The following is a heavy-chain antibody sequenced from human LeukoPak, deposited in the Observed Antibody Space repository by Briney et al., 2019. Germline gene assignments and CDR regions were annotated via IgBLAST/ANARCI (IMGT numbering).Heavy chain of an antibody. J-gene: IGHJ4*02. V-gene: IGHV4-34*01. CDR3: ARVNLLGYCTYDVCPGGGVPFDY. Sequence: PSETLSLTCAVCGGSFSGYYWSWIRQPPGKGLEWIGEINLGGSTDYNPSLKSRITISVDASKNQFSLKLTSVTAADTAVYYCARVNLLGYCTYDVCPGGGVPFDYWGQGTLVTVSS. CDR2: INLGGST. D-gene: IGHD2-8*01. CDR1: GGSFSGYY.